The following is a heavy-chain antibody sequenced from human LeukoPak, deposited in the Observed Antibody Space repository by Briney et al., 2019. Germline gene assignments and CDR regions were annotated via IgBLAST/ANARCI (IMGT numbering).Heavy chain of an antibody. CDR3: ARERFRRSYSSSSDFDY. CDR1: GDSVSSNSAA. D-gene: IGHD6-6*01. CDR2: TYYRSKWYN. J-gene: IGHJ4*02. V-gene: IGHV6-1*01. Sequence: SQTLSLTCAISGDSVSSNSAAWNWIRQSPSRGLEWLGRTYYRSKWYNDYAVSVKSRITINPDTSKNQSSLQLNSVTPEDTAVYYCARERFRRSYSSSSDFDYWGQGTLVTVSS.